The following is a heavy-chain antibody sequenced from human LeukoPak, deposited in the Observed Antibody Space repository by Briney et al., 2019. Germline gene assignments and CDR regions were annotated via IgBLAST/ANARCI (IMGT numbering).Heavy chain of an antibody. CDR2: ISYDGSNK. D-gene: IGHD3-22*01. CDR3: ARDYRRMTMVIVAKRAWFFDL. V-gene: IGHV3-30*03. CDR1: RFTFSSYG. Sequence: GGSLRLSCAASRFTFSSYGMHWVRQAPGKGLEWVAIISYDGSNKFYADSMKGRFTISRDNSKNTLYLQMNSLRAEDTAVYYCARDYRRMTMVIVAKRAWFFDLWGRGTLVTVSS. J-gene: IGHJ2*01.